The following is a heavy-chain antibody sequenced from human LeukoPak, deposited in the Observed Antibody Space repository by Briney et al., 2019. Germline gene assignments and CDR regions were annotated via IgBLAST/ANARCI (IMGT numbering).Heavy chain of an antibody. CDR3: ARGRTRRYCSGGSCYSGGYYYYYMDV. CDR1: GGSISSSTYN. J-gene: IGHJ6*03. Sequence: SETLSLTCTVSGGSISSSTYNWDWIRQPPGKGLEWIGSFHYTGSTYYNPSLKSRVTISVDTSKNQFSLKLSSVTAADTAVYYCARGRTRRYCSGGSCYSGGYYYYYMDVWGKGTTVTVSS. CDR2: FHYTGST. D-gene: IGHD2-15*01. V-gene: IGHV4-39*01.